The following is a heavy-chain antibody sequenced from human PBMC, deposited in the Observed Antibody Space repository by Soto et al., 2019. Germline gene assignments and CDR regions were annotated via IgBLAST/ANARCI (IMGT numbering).Heavy chain of an antibody. CDR2: INGGNGQT. Sequence: ASVKVSCKASGYTFSSYALHWVRQAPGQRLEWMGWINGGNGQTKYSQKFQGRVTFTRDTSASTAYLELSSLRSEDTAVYYCARDPYYYDSSGYFSGYFQHWGQGTQVTVSS. CDR1: GYTFSSYA. D-gene: IGHD3-22*01. CDR3: ARDPYYYDSSGYFSGYFQH. V-gene: IGHV1-3*01. J-gene: IGHJ1*01.